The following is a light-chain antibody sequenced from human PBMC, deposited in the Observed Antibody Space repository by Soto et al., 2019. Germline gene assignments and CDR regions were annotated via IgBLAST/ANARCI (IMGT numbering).Light chain of an antibody. CDR3: SSYTTSGTLYV. CDR2: DVS. V-gene: IGLV2-14*01. J-gene: IGLJ1*01. CDR1: SSDVGAYNY. Sequence: QSALTQPASVSGSAGQSITISCPGTSSDVGAYNYVSWYQQHPGKAPQLMIYDVSNRPSGVSDRFSGSKSGNTASLTISGLQAEDEADYYCSSYTTSGTLYVFGTGTKVTVL.